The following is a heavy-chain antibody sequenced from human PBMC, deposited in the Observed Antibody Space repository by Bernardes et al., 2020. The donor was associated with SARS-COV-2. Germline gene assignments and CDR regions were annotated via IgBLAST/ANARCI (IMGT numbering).Heavy chain of an antibody. CDR2: INTNTGNP. CDR3: ARRLPVRGVEYNWFDP. J-gene: IGHJ5*02. Sequence: ASVKVSCKASGGTFSSYTISWVRQAPGQGLEWMGWINTNTGNPMYAQGFTGRFVFSLDTSVSTAYLQISSVEAEDTAVYYCARRLPVRGVEYNWFDPWGQGTLVTVSS. V-gene: IGHV7-4-1*02. D-gene: IGHD3-10*01. CDR1: GGTFSSYT.